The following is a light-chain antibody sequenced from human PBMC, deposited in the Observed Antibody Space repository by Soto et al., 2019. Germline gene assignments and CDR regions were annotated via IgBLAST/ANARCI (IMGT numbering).Light chain of an antibody. CDR3: QSYDSSLSVV. J-gene: IGLJ2*01. Sequence: SVLTQPPSVSGAPGQRVTISCTGSSSNIGAGHDVHWYQQLPGTAPKLLIYGNSNRPSGVPDRFSGSKSGTSASLAITGLQADDEADYYCQSYDSSLSVVFGGGTKLTVL. CDR1: SSNIGAGHD. V-gene: IGLV1-40*01. CDR2: GNS.